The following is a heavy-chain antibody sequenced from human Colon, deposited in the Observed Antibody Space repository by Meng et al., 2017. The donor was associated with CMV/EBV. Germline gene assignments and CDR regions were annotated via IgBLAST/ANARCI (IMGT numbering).Heavy chain of an antibody. V-gene: IGHV3-48*04. J-gene: IGHJ6*02. D-gene: IGHD1-1*01. CDR3: ARTTGYYYYGMDV. Sequence: GGSLRLSCAASGSTVSSNYMNWVRQAPGKGLEWVSYISSSSSTIYYADSVKGRFTISRDNAKNSLYLQMNSLRAEDTAVYYCARTTGYYYYGMDVWGQGTTVTVSS. CDR1: GSTVSSNY. CDR2: ISSSSSTI.